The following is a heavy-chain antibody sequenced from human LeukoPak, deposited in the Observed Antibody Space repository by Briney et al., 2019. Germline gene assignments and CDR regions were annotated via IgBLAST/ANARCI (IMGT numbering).Heavy chain of an antibody. D-gene: IGHD5-18*01. Sequence: GGSLRLSCAASGFTFSSYSMDWVRHAPGKGLEWVSSISSSSSYIYYADSVKGRFTISRDNAKNSLYLQMNSLRAEDTAVYYCARDRGYSYGPYFDYWGQGTLVTVSS. CDR3: ARDRGYSYGPYFDY. J-gene: IGHJ4*02. CDR1: GFTFSSYS. CDR2: ISSSSSYI. V-gene: IGHV3-21*01.